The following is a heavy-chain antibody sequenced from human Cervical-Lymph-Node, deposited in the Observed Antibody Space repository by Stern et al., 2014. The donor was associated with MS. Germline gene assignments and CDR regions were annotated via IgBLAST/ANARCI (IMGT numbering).Heavy chain of an antibody. CDR2: IYPGDSDS. D-gene: IGHD5-18*01. J-gene: IGHJ3*02. Sequence: VQLVQSGAEVKKPGESLKISCKGSGYSFSNYWIGWVRQMPGKGLEWMGIIYPGDSDSRYRPSVQGQVTISADKSISTAYLQWSSLQASDTAMYYCARCTAEVGYGAFDIWGQGTLVTVSS. CDR3: ARCTAEVGYGAFDI. CDR1: GYSFSNYW. V-gene: IGHV5-51*01.